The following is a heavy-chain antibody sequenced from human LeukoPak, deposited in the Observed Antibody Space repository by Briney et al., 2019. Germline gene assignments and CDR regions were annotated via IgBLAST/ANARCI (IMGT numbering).Heavy chain of an antibody. J-gene: IGHJ4*02. CDR3: AGGTYYDILTGYLNFDY. D-gene: IGHD3-9*01. Sequence: SVKVSCKASGYTFTSYYMHWVRQAPGQGLEWMGGIIPIFGTANYAQKFQGRVTITADESTSTAYMELSSLRSEDTAVYYCAGGTYYDILTGYLNFDYWGQGTLVTVSS. CDR1: GYTFTSYY. CDR2: IIPIFGTA. V-gene: IGHV1-69*13.